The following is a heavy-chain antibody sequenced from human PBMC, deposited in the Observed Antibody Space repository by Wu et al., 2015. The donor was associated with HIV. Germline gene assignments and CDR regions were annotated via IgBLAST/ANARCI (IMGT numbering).Heavy chain of an antibody. Sequence: QVQLVQSGAEVKKPGSSVKVSCKASGGTFSSYGISWVRQAPGQGLEWMGGIIPIFGTANYAQKFQGRVTITADESTSTAYMELSSLRSEDTAVYYCARDSRQGWEMATTRRGGAFDIWGQGTMVTVSS. D-gene: IGHD5-24*01. CDR1: GGTFSSYG. V-gene: IGHV1-69*12. J-gene: IGHJ3*02. CDR3: ARDSRQGWEMATTRRGGAFDI. CDR2: IIPIFGTA.